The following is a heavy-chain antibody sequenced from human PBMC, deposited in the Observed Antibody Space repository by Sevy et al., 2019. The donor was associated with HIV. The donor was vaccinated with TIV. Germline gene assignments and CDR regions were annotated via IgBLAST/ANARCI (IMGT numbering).Heavy chain of an antibody. CDR3: AKEVAAAGFPRWAFDI. CDR1: GDTFNNYH. Sequence: ASVKVSCKASGDTFNNYHVHWVRQAPGQGLEWMGIINPSGGTTSYAQKFQGRVTMTRDTSTSTVYMELSSLRSEDTAVYYCAKEVAAAGFPRWAFDIWGQGTMVTVSS. D-gene: IGHD6-13*01. CDR2: INPSGGTT. J-gene: IGHJ3*02. V-gene: IGHV1-46*02.